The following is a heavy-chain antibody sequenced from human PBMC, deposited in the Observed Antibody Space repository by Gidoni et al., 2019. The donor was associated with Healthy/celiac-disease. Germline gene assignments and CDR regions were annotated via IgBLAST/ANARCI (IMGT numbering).Heavy chain of an antibody. J-gene: IGHJ4*02. D-gene: IGHD5-18*01. CDR3: TEVDTATY. CDR2: IRSKAYGGTT. V-gene: IGHV3-49*05. Sequence: EVQLVESGGGLVKPGRSLSLSCTASGFTFGDYAMGWFRQAPGKGLEWVGFIRSKAYGGTTEYAASGKGRFTISRDDSKSIAYLQMNSLKTEDTAVYYCTEVDTATYWGQGTLVTVSS. CDR1: GFTFGDYA.